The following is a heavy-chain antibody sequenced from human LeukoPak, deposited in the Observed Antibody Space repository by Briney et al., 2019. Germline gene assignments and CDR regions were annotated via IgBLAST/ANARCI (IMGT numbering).Heavy chain of an antibody. CDR2: IIPIFGTA. D-gene: IGHD6-19*01. J-gene: IGHJ4*02. CDR1: GGTFSSYA. V-gene: IGHV1-69*13. Sequence: SVKVSCKASGGTFSSYAISWVRQAPGQGLEWMGGIIPIFGTANYAQKFQGRVTITADESTSTAYMELSSLRSEDTAVYYCLYSSGWRQGPTLLNWGQGTLVTVSS. CDR3: LYSSGWRQGPTLLN.